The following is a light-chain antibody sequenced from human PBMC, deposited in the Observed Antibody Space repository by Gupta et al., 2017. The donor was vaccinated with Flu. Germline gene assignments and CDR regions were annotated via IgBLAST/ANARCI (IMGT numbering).Light chain of an antibody. J-gene: IGLJ1*01. CDR3: AAWDDSLNGDV. CDR1: NSNIGSNT. CDR2: NNN. V-gene: IGLV1-44*01. Sequence: QSVLTQSPSASGTPEQRVTISCSGSNSNIGSNTVNWYQQLPGTAPKLLIYNNNQRPSGAPDRFSGSKSGTSASLAISGLQSEDEADYYCAAWDDSLNGDVFGTGTKVTVL.